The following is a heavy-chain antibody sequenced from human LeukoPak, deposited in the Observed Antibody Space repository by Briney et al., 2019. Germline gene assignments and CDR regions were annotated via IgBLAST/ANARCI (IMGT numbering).Heavy chain of an antibody. V-gene: IGHV1-18*01. CDR1: GYAFTNYG. Sequence: ASVKVSCKASGYAFTNYGFTWVRQAPGQGLEWMGWISAYNGNTKYSQKLQGRVTMTTDTSTNTVYMDLRSLRSDDTALYFCARGSSGRYEPDDAFDIWGQGTMVTVSS. CDR2: ISAYNGNT. D-gene: IGHD3-22*01. CDR3: ARGSSGRYEPDDAFDI. J-gene: IGHJ3*02.